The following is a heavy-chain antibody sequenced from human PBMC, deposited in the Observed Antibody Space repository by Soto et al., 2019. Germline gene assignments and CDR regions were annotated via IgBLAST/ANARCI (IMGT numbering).Heavy chain of an antibody. J-gene: IGHJ6*02. D-gene: IGHD5-18*01. CDR1: GGTFSSYA. V-gene: IGHV1-69*13. CDR2: IIPIFGTA. CDR3: AREKRVGTAMVSYYYGMDV. Sequence: ASVKVSCKASGGTFSSYAISWVRQAPGQGLEWMGGIIPIFGTANYAQKFQGRVTITADESTSTAYMELSSLRSEDTAVYYCAREKRVGTAMVSYYYGMDVWGQGTTVTVSS.